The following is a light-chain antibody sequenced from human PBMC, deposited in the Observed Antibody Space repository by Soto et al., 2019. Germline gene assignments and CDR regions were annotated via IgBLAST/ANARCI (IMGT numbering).Light chain of an antibody. Sequence: IPITHSPSTLSASVGDRVTITCRASQSISSWLAWYQQKPGKAPKLLIYKASTLKSGVPSRFSGSGSGTEFTLTISSLQPDDFATYYCQHYNSYSEAFGQGTKVDIK. CDR2: KAS. CDR3: QHYNSYSEA. V-gene: IGKV1-5*03. CDR1: QSISSW. J-gene: IGKJ1*01.